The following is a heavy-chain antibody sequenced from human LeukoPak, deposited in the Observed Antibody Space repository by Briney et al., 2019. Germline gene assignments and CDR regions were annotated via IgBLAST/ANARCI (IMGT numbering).Heavy chain of an antibody. CDR2: IYYSGST. V-gene: IGHV4-59*08. Sequence: SETLSLTCTVSGDSVTSHYWSWIRQPPGKGLEWIGYIYYSGSTTKNPSLQGRVIISLEKSTKQFSVRLKSVTGAATTRVYFWRHKPLPPEDQWLDPPPQFDLWGQGTLVTVSS. D-gene: IGHD6-19*01. J-gene: IGHJ5*02. CDR1: GDSVTSHY. CDR3: WRHKPLPPEDQWLDPPPQFDL.